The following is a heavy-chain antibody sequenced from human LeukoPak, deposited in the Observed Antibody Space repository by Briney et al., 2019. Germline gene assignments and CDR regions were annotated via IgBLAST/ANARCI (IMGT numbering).Heavy chain of an antibody. CDR1: GFTSSDYD. CDR2: ISGLSSYT. V-gene: IGHV3-21*01. D-gene: IGHD3-16*01. Sequence: PGGSLRLSCSASGFTSSDYDMNWVRQAPGKGLEWVSSISGLSSYTYYGESVKGRFSISRDNAKNSLYLQMNSLGAEDTATYYCGRAFPPLRTSSAGDLWGQGILVTVSS. CDR3: GRAFPPLRTSSAGDL. J-gene: IGHJ4*02.